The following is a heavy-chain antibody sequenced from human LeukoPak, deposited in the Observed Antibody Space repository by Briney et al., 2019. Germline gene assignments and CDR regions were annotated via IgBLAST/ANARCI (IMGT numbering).Heavy chain of an antibody. CDR3: AKASAGIGFDC. CDR1: GFTFSSYG. Sequence: PGGSLRLSCAASGFTFSSYGTHWVRQAPGKGLEWVAVISYDGSNKYYADSVKGRFTISRDNSKNTLYLQMNSLRAEDTAVYYCAKASAGIGFDCWGQGTLVTVSS. J-gene: IGHJ4*02. CDR2: ISYDGSNK. V-gene: IGHV3-30*18. D-gene: IGHD6-13*01.